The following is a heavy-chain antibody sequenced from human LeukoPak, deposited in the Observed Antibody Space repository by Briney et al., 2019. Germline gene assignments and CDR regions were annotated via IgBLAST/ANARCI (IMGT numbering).Heavy chain of an antibody. CDR2: IKQDGGEK. Sequence: PGGSLRLSCAASGFTFSSYWMSWVRQAPGKGLEWEANIKQDGGEKYYVDSVKGRFTISRDNAKNSLYLQMSSLRAEDTAVYYCARDRGYSYDYFDYWGQGTLVTVSS. V-gene: IGHV3-7*01. CDR3: ARDRGYSYDYFDY. D-gene: IGHD5-18*01. CDR1: GFTFSSYW. J-gene: IGHJ4*02.